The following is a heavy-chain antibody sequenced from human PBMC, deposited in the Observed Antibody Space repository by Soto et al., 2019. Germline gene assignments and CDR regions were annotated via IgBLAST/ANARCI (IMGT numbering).Heavy chain of an antibody. CDR1: GYSFTSYW. Sequence: GEFLKISCKGSGYSFTSYWIGWVRQMPGKGLEWMGIIYPGDSDTRYSPSFQGQVAISADKSISTAYLQWSSLKASDTAMYYCARFTIFGSYYYYGMDVWGQGTTVTVSS. D-gene: IGHD3-3*01. J-gene: IGHJ6*02. CDR3: ARFTIFGSYYYYGMDV. V-gene: IGHV5-51*01. CDR2: IYPGDSDT.